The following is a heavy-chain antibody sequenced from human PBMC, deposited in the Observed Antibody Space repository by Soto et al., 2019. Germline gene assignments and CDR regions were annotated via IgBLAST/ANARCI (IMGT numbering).Heavy chain of an antibody. Sequence: GGSLRLSCADFGFIFSDYYMTWIRQAPGKGLEWVSYISNSGSTIYYADSVEGRFTISRDNAKNSLYLQMNSLRAEDTAVYYCARDCSNGGFDYWGQGTLVTVSS. V-gene: IGHV3-11*01. CDR2: ISNSGSTI. D-gene: IGHD4-4*01. CDR1: GFIFSDYY. CDR3: ARDCSNGGFDY. J-gene: IGHJ4*02.